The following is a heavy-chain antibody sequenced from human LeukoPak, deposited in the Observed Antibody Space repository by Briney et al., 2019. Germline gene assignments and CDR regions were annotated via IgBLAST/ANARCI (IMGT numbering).Heavy chain of an antibody. J-gene: IGHJ4*02. Sequence: GGPLRLSCAGSGFIFNTYGMHWVRQAPGKGLEWVAGISYDGTNKYHADSVKGRFTISRDNSKNTLYLQMNSLRAEDTAAYYCAKDRSTGGYYGSGRSFGYWGQGTLVTVSS. CDR2: ISYDGTNK. V-gene: IGHV3-30*18. D-gene: IGHD3-10*01. CDR1: GFIFNTYG. CDR3: AKDRSTGGYYGSGRSFGY.